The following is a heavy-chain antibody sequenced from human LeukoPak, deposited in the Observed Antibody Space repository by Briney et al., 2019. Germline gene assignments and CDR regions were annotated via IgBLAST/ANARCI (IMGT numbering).Heavy chain of an antibody. V-gene: IGHV4-30-4*02. J-gene: IGHJ4*02. CDR1: GGSISSGDYY. CDR2: IYYSGNT. CDR3: ARESSWGNFDY. Sequence: SETLSLTCTVSGGSISSGDYYWSWIRQPPGKGLEWIGYIYYSGNTYFDPSLKSRIIISADASKNQFSLKLSYVTAADTAVYFCARESSWGNFDYWGQGTLVTVSS. D-gene: IGHD7-27*01.